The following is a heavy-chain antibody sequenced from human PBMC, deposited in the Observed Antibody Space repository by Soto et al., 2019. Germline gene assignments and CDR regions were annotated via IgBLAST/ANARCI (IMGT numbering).Heavy chain of an antibody. CDR2: ISGYNADT. Sequence: ASVKVSCKTSGYTFSSYDINWVRQAPGQGLEWVGWISGYNADTKYAEKFQGRITVSRDTLTTTVYMELRSLRSDDTAVYFCTRQGGDYWGQGTPVTVSS. J-gene: IGHJ4*02. D-gene: IGHD2-15*01. V-gene: IGHV1-18*01. CDR3: TRQGGDY. CDR1: GYTFSSYD.